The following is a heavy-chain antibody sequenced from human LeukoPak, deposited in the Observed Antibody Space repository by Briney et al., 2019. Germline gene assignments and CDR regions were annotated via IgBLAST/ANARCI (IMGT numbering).Heavy chain of an antibody. J-gene: IGHJ5*02. CDR2: IIPIFGTA. D-gene: IGHD5-18*01. CDR1: GGTFSSYA. CDR3: ARTWIHEAYNWFDP. Sequence: ASVKVSCKASGGTFSSYAISWVRQAPGQGLEWMGGIIPIFGTANYAQKFQGRVTLTRDMSTSTVYMELSSLRSEDTAVYYCARTWIHEAYNWFDPWGQGTLVTVSS. V-gene: IGHV1-69*05.